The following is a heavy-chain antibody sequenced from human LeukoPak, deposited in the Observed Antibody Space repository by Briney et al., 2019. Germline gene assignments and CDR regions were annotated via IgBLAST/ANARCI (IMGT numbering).Heavy chain of an antibody. V-gene: IGHV4-61*08. CDR1: GGSISSGGYY. CDR3: ARVRSIYAHDAFDI. J-gene: IGHJ3*02. CDR2: IYYSGST. D-gene: IGHD5/OR15-5a*01. Sequence: PSETLSLTCTVSGGSISSGGYYWSWIRQHPGKGLEWIGYIYYSGSTNYNPSLKSRVTISVDTSKNQFSLKLSSVTAADTAVYYCARVRSIYAHDAFDIWGQGTMVTVSS.